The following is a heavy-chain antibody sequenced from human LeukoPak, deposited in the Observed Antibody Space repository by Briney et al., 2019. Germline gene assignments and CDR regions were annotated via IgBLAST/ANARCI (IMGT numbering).Heavy chain of an antibody. J-gene: IGHJ4*02. D-gene: IGHD3-10*01. Sequence: PSETLSLTCTVSGGSISSSSYYWGWIRQPPGKGLEWIGSIYYSGSTYYNPSLKSRVTISVDTSKNQFSLKLSSVTAADTAVYYCARQYYYARNYFDYWGQGTLVTVSS. CDR2: IYYSGST. CDR1: GGSISSSSYY. V-gene: IGHV4-39*01. CDR3: ARQYYYARNYFDY.